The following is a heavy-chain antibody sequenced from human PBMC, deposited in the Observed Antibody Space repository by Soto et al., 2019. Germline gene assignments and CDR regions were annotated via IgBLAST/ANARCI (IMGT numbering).Heavy chain of an antibody. J-gene: IGHJ6*02. CDR2: IIPILGIA. CDR3: ADSGGGLRDFDWLSYYYYGMDV. D-gene: IGHD3-9*01. CDR1: GGTFSSYA. Sequence: ASVKVSCKASGGTFSSYAISWGRQAPGQGLEWMGGIIPILGIANYAQKFQGRVTITADKSTSTAYMELSSLRSEDTAVYYCADSGGGLRDFDWLSYYYYGMDVWGQGTTVTVSS. V-gene: IGHV1-69*10.